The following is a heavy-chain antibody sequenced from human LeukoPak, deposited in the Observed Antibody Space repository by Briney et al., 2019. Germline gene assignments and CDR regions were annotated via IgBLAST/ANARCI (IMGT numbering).Heavy chain of an antibody. CDR3: ARGSLFPYAFDI. CDR2: IYPNDSDT. J-gene: IGHJ3*02. Sequence: GESLKISCGGSGYNFTSSCIAWVRQMPGKGLEWMGIIYPNDSDTRYSPSFQGQVTISADKSISTAYLQWSSLEASDTAMYYCARGSLFPYAFDIWGQGTMVTVSS. V-gene: IGHV5-51*01. CDR1: GYNFTSSC.